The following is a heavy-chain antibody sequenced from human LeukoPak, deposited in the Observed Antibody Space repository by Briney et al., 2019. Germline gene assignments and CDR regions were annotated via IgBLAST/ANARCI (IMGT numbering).Heavy chain of an antibody. CDR2: INHSGST. Sequence: PSETLSLTCAVYGGSLSGYYWSWIRQPPGKGLEWIGEINHSGSTNYNPSLKSRVTISVDTSKNQFSLKLSSVTAADTAVYYCARGGRKGYCSSTSCQGAFDYWGQGTLVTVSS. CDR3: ARGGRKGYCSSTSCQGAFDY. J-gene: IGHJ4*02. D-gene: IGHD2-2*01. CDR1: GGSLSGYY. V-gene: IGHV4-34*01.